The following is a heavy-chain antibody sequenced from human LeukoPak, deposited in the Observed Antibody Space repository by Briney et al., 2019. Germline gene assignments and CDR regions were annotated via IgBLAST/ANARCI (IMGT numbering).Heavy chain of an antibody. CDR2: INPNSGGT. CDR3: ARDLATVTGY. Sequence: GASVKVSCKASGYTFTGYYMHWVRQAPGQGLEWMGWINPNSGGTNYAQKFQGGVTMTRDTSISTAYMELSRLRSDDTAVYYCARDLATVTGYWGQGTLVTVSS. D-gene: IGHD4-11*01. CDR1: GYTFTGYY. J-gene: IGHJ4*02. V-gene: IGHV1-2*02.